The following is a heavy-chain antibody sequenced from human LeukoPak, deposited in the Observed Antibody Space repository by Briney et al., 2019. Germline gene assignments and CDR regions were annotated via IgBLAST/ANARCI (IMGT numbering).Heavy chain of an antibody. CDR2: IYHSGIT. Sequence: SETLSLTCTVSGSSISSSYFWGWIRQPPGKGLEWIGSIYHSGITYYTSSLKSRVIISVDTSKNQFSLRLNSVTAADTAVYYCCSFYSSSGYRGRYSMDVWGQGTTVTVSS. CDR3: CSFYSSSGYRGRYSMDV. J-gene: IGHJ6*02. D-gene: IGHD6-13*01. V-gene: IGHV4-38-2*02. CDR1: GSSISSSYF.